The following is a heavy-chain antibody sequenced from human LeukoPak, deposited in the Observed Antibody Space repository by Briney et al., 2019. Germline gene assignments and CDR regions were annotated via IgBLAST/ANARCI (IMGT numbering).Heavy chain of an antibody. CDR2: IKEDGSEK. CDR1: GFTFSSYW. Sequence: GGSLRLSCAASGFTFSSYWMSWVRQAPGKGLEWVANIKEDGSEKYYVDSVKGRFTISRDNSKNTLYLQMNSLRAEDTAAYYCAKEALSEYFDLWGRGTLVTVSS. V-gene: IGHV3-7*01. D-gene: IGHD3-3*01. J-gene: IGHJ2*01. CDR3: AKEALSEYFDL.